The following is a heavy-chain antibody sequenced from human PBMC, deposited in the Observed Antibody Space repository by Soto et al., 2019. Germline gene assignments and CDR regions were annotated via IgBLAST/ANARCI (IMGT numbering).Heavy chain of an antibody. V-gene: IGHV4-39*01. CDR2: IYYSGST. D-gene: IGHD5-12*01. CDR1: GGSISSSSYY. CDR3: ASGGVATIWRYYYYGMDV. Sequence: CTVSGGSISSSSYYWGWIRQPPGKGLEWIGSIYYSGSTYYNPSLKSRVTISVDTSKNQFSLKLSSVTAADTAVYCCASGGVATIWRYYYYGMDVWGQGTKGNGSS. J-gene: IGHJ6*02.